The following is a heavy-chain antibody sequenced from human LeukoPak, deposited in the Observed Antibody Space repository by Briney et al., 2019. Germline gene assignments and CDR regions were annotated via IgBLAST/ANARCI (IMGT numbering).Heavy chain of an antibody. CDR1: GYSISSGYY. V-gene: IGHV4-38-2*02. J-gene: IGHJ3*02. D-gene: IGHD4-17*01. CDR3: ASLTTVTTVVSAFDI. CDR2: IYHSGST. Sequence: SETLSLTCTVSGYSISSGYYWGWIRQPPGKGLEWIGSIYHSGSTYYNPSLKSRVTISVDTSKNQFSLKLSSVTAADTAVYYCASLTTVTTVVSAFDIWGQGTMVTVSS.